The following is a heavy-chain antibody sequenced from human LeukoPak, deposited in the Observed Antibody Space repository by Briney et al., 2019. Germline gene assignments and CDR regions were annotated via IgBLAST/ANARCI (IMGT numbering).Heavy chain of an antibody. CDR3: ARATYSQVVPAAESYYYYGMDV. D-gene: IGHD2-2*01. Sequence: ASVKVSCNASGYTFTSYYMHWVRQAPGQGLEWMGIINTSGGSTSYAQTFQGRVTMTTDTSTNTVYMELSSLRSEDTAVYYCARATYSQVVPAAESYYYYGMDVWGQGTTVTVSS. V-gene: IGHV1-46*01. J-gene: IGHJ6*02. CDR1: GYTFTSYY. CDR2: INTSGGST.